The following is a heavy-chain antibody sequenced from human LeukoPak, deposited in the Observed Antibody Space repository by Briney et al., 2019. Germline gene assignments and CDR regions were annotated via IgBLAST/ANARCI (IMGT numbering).Heavy chain of an antibody. V-gene: IGHV5-51*01. D-gene: IGHD6-13*01. Sequence: GESLKISCKGSGYSFTSYWIGWVRQMPGKGLEWMGVIYPDDFDTRYSPSFQGQVTISADKSISTAYLQWSSLRASDTAMYYCARQSVYSSLAFDMWGQGTMVTVSS. J-gene: IGHJ3*02. CDR3: ARQSVYSSLAFDM. CDR2: IYPDDFDT. CDR1: GYSFTSYW.